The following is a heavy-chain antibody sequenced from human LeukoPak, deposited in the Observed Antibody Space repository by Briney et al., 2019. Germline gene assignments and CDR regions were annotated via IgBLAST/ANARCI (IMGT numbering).Heavy chain of an antibody. CDR1: GFTFSRNA. CDR2: ISHDGSNK. CDR3: ARHSRRRTTVTTDLDY. V-gene: IGHV3-30-3*01. D-gene: IGHD4-17*01. J-gene: IGHJ4*02. Sequence: PGGSLRLSCAASGFTFSRNAMHWVRQAPGKGLEWVAVISHDGSNKYYADSVKGRFTISRDNSKNTLYLQMNSLRVEATAVYYCARHSRRRTTVTTDLDYWGQGTLVTVSS.